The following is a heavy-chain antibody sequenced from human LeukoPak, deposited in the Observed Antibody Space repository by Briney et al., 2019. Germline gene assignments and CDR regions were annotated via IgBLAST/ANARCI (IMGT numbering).Heavy chain of an antibody. V-gene: IGHV3-23*01. CDR3: ARGPVRGVINYYFDY. CDR1: GFTFSSYA. J-gene: IGHJ4*02. Sequence: GGSLRPSCAASGFTFSSYAMSWVRQAPGKGLEWVSAIGGSGGSTYYADSVKGRFTISRDNPKNSLYLQMNSLRAEDTAVYYCARGPVRGVINYYFDYWGQGTLVTVSS. CDR2: IGGSGGST. D-gene: IGHD3-10*01.